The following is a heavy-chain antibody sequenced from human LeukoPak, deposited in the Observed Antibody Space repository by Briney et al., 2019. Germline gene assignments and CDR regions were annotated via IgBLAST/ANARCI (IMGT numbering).Heavy chain of an antibody. D-gene: IGHD3-9*01. V-gene: IGHV4-39*01. CDR2: IYYSGST. J-gene: IGHJ4*02. CDR3: ASQYPMEAADILTGYYTY. CDR1: GGSISSSSYY. Sequence: ASETLSLTCTVSGGSISSSSYYWGWIRQPPGKGLEWIGSIYYSGSTYYNPSLKSRVTISVDTSKNQFSLKLSSVTAADTAVYYCASQYPMEAADILTGYYTYWGQGTLVTVSS.